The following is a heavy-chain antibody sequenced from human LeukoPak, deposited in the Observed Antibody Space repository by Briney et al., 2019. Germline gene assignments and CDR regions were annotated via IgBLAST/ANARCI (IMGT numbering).Heavy chain of an antibody. CDR1: GDSISNVDYY. J-gene: IGHJ4*02. CDR3: ARVGIAGAPVDF. CDR2: IYYSGRS. D-gene: IGHD6-13*01. Sequence: PSETLSLTCTVSGDSISNVDYYWSWIRQSPETGLEWIGLIYYSGRSFYNPSLKSRVVISVDTSKNQFSLKLTSVTAADTAVYFCARVGIAGAPVDFWGQGTLVTVSS. V-gene: IGHV4-30-4*01.